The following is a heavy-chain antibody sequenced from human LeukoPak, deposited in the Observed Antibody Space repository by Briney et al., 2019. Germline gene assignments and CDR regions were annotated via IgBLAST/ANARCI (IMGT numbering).Heavy chain of an antibody. CDR3: ARVWAAGGNYYYYYGMDV. Sequence: SETLSLTCTVSGGSISSYYWSWIRQPPGKGLEWIRYIYYSGSTNYNPSLKSRVTISVDTSKNQFSLKLSSVTAADTAVYYCARVWAAGGNYYYYYGMDVWGQGTTVTVSS. CDR2: IYYSGST. V-gene: IGHV4-59*12. D-gene: IGHD6-13*01. CDR1: GGSISSYY. J-gene: IGHJ6*02.